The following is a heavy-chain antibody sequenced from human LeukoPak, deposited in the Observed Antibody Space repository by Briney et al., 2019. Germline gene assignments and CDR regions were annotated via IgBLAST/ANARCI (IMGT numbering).Heavy chain of an antibody. CDR1: GGSISSSSYY. Sequence: SETLSLTCTVSGGSISSSSYYWGWIRQPPGKGLEWIGSIYYSGSTYYNPSLKSRVTISVDTSKNQFSLKLSSVTAADTAVYYCARVGVHHDAFDIWGQGTMVTVSS. CDR3: ARVGVHHDAFDI. D-gene: IGHD3-10*01. CDR2: IYYSGST. J-gene: IGHJ3*02. V-gene: IGHV4-39*01.